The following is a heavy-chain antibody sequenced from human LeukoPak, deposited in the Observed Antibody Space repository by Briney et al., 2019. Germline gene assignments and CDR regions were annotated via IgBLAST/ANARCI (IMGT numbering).Heavy chain of an antibody. D-gene: IGHD3-22*01. CDR2: IYPADSDT. CDR3: ARRASAYDSSGYHFDY. J-gene: IGHJ4*02. Sequence: GESLKIYCKGSGYSFSNYWIGWVRQMPGKGLEWMGIIYPADSDTRYSPSFQGQVTISADKSITTAYLHWSSLQASDTAMYYCARRASAYDSSGYHFDYWGQGTLATVSS. CDR1: GYSFSNYW. V-gene: IGHV5-51*01.